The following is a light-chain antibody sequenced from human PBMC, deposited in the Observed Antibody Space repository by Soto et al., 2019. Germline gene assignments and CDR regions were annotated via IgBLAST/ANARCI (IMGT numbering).Light chain of an antibody. J-gene: IGKJ1*01. V-gene: IGKV1-5*03. CDR2: KAS. CDR3: QQYYNDSWT. Sequence: DIQMTQSPSPLSASVGYIVIITCRASQSISSWLAWYQQKPGKAPNLLIYKASALKSGVPSRFSGSGSGTEFTLTISSLQPDDFATYYCQQYYNDSWTFGQGTKVEIK. CDR1: QSISSW.